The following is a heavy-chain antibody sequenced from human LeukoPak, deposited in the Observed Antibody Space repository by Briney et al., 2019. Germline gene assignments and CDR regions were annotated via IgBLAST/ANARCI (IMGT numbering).Heavy chain of an antibody. J-gene: IGHJ1*01. D-gene: IGHD6-13*01. Sequence: PSETLSLTCAVYGGSFSGYYWSWIRQPPGKGLEWIGEINHSGSTNYNPSLKSRVTISVDTSKNQFSLKLSSVTAADTAVYYCARVRAAAGTRFQHWGQGTLVTVSS. V-gene: IGHV4-34*01. CDR1: GGSFSGYY. CDR2: INHSGST. CDR3: ARVRAAAGTRFQH.